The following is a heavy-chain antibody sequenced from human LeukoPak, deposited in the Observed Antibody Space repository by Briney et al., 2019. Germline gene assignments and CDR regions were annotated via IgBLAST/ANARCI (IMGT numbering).Heavy chain of an antibody. CDR2: IYYSGST. CDR1: GGSISSYY. V-gene: IGHV4-59*12. Sequence: SETLSLTCTVSGGSISSYYWSWIRQPPGKGLEWIGYIYYSGSTNYNPSLKSRVTISVDTSKNQFSLKLSSVTAADTAVYYCARARKQLLHFFWFDPWGQGTLVTVSS. J-gene: IGHJ5*02. D-gene: IGHD6-6*01. CDR3: ARARKQLLHFFWFDP.